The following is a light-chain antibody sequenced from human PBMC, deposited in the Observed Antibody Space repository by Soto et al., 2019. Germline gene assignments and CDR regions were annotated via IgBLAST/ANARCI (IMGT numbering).Light chain of an antibody. Sequence: EIVMTQSPATLSVSVGERATLSCRASQTVSSKLAWYQQKPVQAPRLRIYGASTRSTGIPARFSGSGSGTEFTLTISSLQAEDFAFYYWQQYEDWHSQRTFGGGTKVEFK. CDR2: GAS. CDR1: QTVSSK. CDR3: QQYEDWHSQRT. V-gene: IGKV3-15*01. J-gene: IGKJ4*01.